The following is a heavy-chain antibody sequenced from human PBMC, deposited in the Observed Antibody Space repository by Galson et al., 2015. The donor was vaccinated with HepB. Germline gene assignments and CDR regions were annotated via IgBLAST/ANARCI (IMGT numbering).Heavy chain of an antibody. V-gene: IGHV1-69*13. J-gene: IGHJ6*02. CDR3: ARTRTYGMDV. CDR1: GDTFSSYA. CDR2: IIPIFGTA. Sequence: SVKVSCKASGDTFSSYAISWVRQAPGQGLEWMGGIIPIFGTANYAQKFQGRLTITADGSTSTAYMELSSLRSEDTAVYYCARTRTYGMDVWGQGTTVTVSS.